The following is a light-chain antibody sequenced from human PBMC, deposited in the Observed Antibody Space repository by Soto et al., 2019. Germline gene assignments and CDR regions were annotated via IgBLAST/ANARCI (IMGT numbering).Light chain of an antibody. CDR1: RSNIGSNT. Sequence: QSVLTQPPSASGTPGQRVTISCSGSRSNIGSNTVNWYLQLPGTAPKLLIYSNNQRPSGVPDRFSGSKSGTSASLAISGLQPEDEADYYCAAWDDSLNGVVFGGGTKLTVL. CDR2: SNN. CDR3: AAWDDSLNGVV. J-gene: IGLJ2*01. V-gene: IGLV1-44*01.